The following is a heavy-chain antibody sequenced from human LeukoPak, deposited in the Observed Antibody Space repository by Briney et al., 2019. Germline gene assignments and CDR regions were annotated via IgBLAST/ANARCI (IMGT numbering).Heavy chain of an antibody. V-gene: IGHV3-53*01. J-gene: IGHJ5*02. CDR1: GFSVSTNY. Sequence: GGSLRLACVVSGFSVSTNYMSWVRQAPGKGLEWVSVITGSGSGADYADSVKGRFTISRDNSQNTVHLQMNSLRAEDTAVYYCASPTGSWGQGTLVTVSS. D-gene: IGHD1-1*01. CDR2: ITGSGSGA. CDR3: ASPTGS.